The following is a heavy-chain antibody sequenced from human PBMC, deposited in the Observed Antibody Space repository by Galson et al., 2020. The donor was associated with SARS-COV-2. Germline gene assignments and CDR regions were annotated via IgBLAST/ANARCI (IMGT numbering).Heavy chain of an antibody. J-gene: IGHJ4*02. D-gene: IGHD6-13*01. CDR1: GFNFSSSA. CDR2: ISYDGTKR. CDR3: ARETDDYTSSWYDY. Sequence: QLGESLKISCRASGFNFSSSAMHWVRQAPGKGLEWVAIISYDGTKRYNLDSVKGRFTISRDNSKNTLYLQMDSLTTEDTAVYYCARETDDYTSSWYDYWGQGTLVTVSS. V-gene: IGHV3-30*04.